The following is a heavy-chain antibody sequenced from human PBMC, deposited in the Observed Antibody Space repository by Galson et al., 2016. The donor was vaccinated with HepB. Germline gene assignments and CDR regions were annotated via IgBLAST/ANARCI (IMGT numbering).Heavy chain of an antibody. J-gene: IGHJ3*01. V-gene: IGHV5-51*01. CDR3: ARRAYYGAFVACDV. CDR1: GDTFTTYW. Sequence: SGAEVKKPGETLKISCQGSGDTFTTYWIGWVRHMPGKGLEWMGIINPSDSDIRYNPSFEGQVTISADKSISTAYLQWTSLKASDTAIYYCARRAYYGAFVACDVWGQGTVVTVA. D-gene: IGHD4-17*01. CDR2: INPSDSDI.